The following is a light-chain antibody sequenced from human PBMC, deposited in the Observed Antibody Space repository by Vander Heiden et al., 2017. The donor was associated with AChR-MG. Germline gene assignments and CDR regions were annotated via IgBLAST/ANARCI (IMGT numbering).Light chain of an antibody. CDR1: SSNFGSYNL. V-gene: IGLV2-23*01. CDR3: CSYAGSRV. J-gene: IGLJ3*02. Sequence: QSALTQPASVSGSPGQSITISCTGTSSNFGSYNLVSWYQHHPDKAPKLMIYEASKRPSGVSTRFSASKSGYTASLTISGLQAEDEADYYCCSYAGSRVFGGGTKVTVL. CDR2: EAS.